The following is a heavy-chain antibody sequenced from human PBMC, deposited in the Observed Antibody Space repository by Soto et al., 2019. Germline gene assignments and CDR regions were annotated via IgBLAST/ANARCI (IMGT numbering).Heavy chain of an antibody. CDR2: ISSNGVGT. D-gene: IGHD6-6*01. CDR1: GFTLSGYA. CDR3: ARRARPDFYYMDV. V-gene: IGHV3-64*01. J-gene: IGHJ6*03. Sequence: EVQLAESGGGLAQPGGSLRLSCAASGFTLSGYAMDWVRQAPGKGLEYVSGISSNGVGTYYANSVQGRFTISRDNSKNTVYLQMGSLRHDDMAVYLCARRARPDFYYMDVWGIGNTVTDSS.